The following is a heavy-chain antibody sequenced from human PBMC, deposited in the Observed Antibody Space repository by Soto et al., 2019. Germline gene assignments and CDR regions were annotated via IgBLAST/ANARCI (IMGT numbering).Heavy chain of an antibody. J-gene: IGHJ4*02. Sequence: PSVTLSLTCPVAGGSISSSSYYWGWLRQAPGKGLEWIGRIYYSGSTYYNPSLKSRITISVDTSKNQFSLKLSSVTAADTAVYYCARHIDYWGQGTLVTVSS. CDR3: ARHIDY. CDR2: IYYSGST. CDR1: GGSISSSSYY. V-gene: IGHV4-39*01.